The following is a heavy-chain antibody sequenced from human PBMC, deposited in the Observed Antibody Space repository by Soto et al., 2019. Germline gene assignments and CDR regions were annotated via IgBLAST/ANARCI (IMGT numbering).Heavy chain of an antibody. CDR2: IYPGDSDT. Sequence: PGESLKISCKGSGYSFTSYWIGWVRQMPGQGLEWMGIIYPGDSDTRYSPSFQGQVTISADKSISTAYLQWSSLKASDTAMYYCARRAAIFGVVNYYYGMDVWGQGTTVTVSS. V-gene: IGHV5-51*01. J-gene: IGHJ6*02. CDR3: ARRAAIFGVVNYYYGMDV. D-gene: IGHD3-3*01. CDR1: GYSFTSYW.